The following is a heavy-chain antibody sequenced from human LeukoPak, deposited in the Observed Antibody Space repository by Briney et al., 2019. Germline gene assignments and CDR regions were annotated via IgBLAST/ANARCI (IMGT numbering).Heavy chain of an antibody. D-gene: IGHD3-22*01. V-gene: IGHV4-4*07. CDR2: IYTSGST. CDR3: ARDTYYYDSSGYSLDY. Sequence: ASETLSLTCTVSGGSISSYYWSWIRQPAGKGLEWIGRIYTSGSTNCNPSLKSRVTMSVDTSKNQFSLKLSSVTAADTAVYYCARDTYYYDSSGYSLDYWGQGTLVTVSS. CDR1: GGSISSYY. J-gene: IGHJ4*02.